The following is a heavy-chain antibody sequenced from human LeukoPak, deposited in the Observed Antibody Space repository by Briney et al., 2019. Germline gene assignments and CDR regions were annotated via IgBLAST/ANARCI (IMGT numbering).Heavy chain of an antibody. CDR1: GYTFTSYG. V-gene: IGHV1-18*04. J-gene: IGHJ6*04. CDR2: ISAYNGNT. Sequence: ASVKVSCKASGYTFTSYGISWVRQAPGQGLEWMGWISAYNGNTNYAQKPQGRVTMTTDTSTSTAYMELRSLRSDDTAVYYCARDLWPGIAADYYYYYGMDVWGKGTTVTVSS. D-gene: IGHD6-13*01. CDR3: ARDLWPGIAADYYYYYGMDV.